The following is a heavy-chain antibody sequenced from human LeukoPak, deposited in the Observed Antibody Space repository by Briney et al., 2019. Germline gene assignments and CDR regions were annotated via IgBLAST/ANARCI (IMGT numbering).Heavy chain of an antibody. J-gene: IGHJ4*02. CDR1: GYTLTELS. V-gene: IGHV1-24*01. Sequence: GASVKVSCKVSGYTLTELSMHWVRQAPGKGLEWMGGFDPEDGVTIYAQKFQGRVTMTEDTSTDTAYMELSSLRSEDTAVYYCATYGSGSYYTPFDYWGQGTLVTVSS. D-gene: IGHD3-10*01. CDR2: FDPEDGVT. CDR3: ATYGSGSYYTPFDY.